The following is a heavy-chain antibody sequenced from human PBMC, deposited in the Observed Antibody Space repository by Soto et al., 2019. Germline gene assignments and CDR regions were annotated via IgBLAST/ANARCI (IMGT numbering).Heavy chain of an antibody. CDR3: ARDRRDCSGGSCRHNYFDY. J-gene: IGHJ4*02. D-gene: IGHD2-15*01. CDR1: GFSFTDYY. Sequence: GGSLRLSCAASGFSFTDYYMSWIRQAPGKGLEWVSYISASGTTTNYADSVKGRFTISRDTAKNSLFLQMNSLRAEDTAVYYCARDRRDCSGGSCRHNYFDYWGQGTLVTVSS. V-gene: IGHV3-11*01. CDR2: ISASGTTT.